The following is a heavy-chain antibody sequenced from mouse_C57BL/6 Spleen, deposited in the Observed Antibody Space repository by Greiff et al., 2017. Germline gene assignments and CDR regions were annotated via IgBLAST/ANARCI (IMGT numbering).Heavy chain of an antibody. CDR2: IWSGGST. CDR1: GFSLTSYG. J-gene: IGHJ3*01. CDR3: ARTTTVVARGFAY. V-gene: IGHV2-2*01. D-gene: IGHD1-1*01. Sequence: VILVESGPGLVQPSQSLSITCTVSGFSLTSYGVHWVRQSPGKGLEWLGVIWSGGSTDYNAAFISRLSISKDNSKSQVFFKMNSLQADDTAIYYCARTTTVVARGFAYWGQGTLVTVSA.